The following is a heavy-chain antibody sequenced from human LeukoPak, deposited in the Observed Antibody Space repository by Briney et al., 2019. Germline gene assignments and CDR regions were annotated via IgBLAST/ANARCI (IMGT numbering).Heavy chain of an antibody. Sequence: GGSLRLSCAASGFTFSSHWMSWVRQAPGKGLEWVANMKQDGSEKYYVDSVKGRFTIPRDNAKNSLYLQMNSLRSEDTAVYYCARDIVVVTAILDYWGQGTLVTVSS. J-gene: IGHJ4*02. D-gene: IGHD2-21*02. V-gene: IGHV3-7*01. CDR3: ARDIVVVTAILDY. CDR1: GFTFSSHW. CDR2: MKQDGSEK.